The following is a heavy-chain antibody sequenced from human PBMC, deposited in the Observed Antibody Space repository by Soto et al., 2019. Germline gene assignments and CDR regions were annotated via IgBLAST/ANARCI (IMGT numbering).Heavy chain of an antibody. CDR2: IYSGGST. CDR1: GFTVSSNY. Sequence: EVQLVESGGGLVQPGGSLRLSCAASGFTVSSNYMSWVRQAPGKGLEWVSVIYSGGSTYYADSVKGRFTISRDNSKNTVYLQMNSLSAEDTAVYYCARIPDVYYYYMDVWGKGTTVTVSS. V-gene: IGHV3-66*01. J-gene: IGHJ6*03. CDR3: ARIPDVYYYYMDV.